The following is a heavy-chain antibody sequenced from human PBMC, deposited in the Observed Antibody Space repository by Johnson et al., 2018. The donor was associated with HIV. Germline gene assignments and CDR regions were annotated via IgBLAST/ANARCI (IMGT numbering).Heavy chain of an antibody. CDR2: INWNGGST. CDR3: ASLRDAFDI. Sequence: VQLVESGGGVVQPGRSLRLSCAASGFTFSSYAMHWVRQAPGKGLEWVSGINWNGGSTGYADSVKGRFTISRNNAKNSLYLQMNSLRAEDTAVYYCASLRDAFDIWGQGTMVTVSS. CDR1: GFTFSSYA. J-gene: IGHJ3*02. V-gene: IGHV3-20*04.